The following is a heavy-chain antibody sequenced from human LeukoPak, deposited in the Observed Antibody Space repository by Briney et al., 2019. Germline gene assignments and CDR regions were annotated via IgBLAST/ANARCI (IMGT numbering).Heavy chain of an antibody. V-gene: IGHV5-51*01. CDR2: IYPGDSDT. CDR1: GYSFTTYW. D-gene: IGHD6-19*01. J-gene: IGHJ6*02. CDR3: ARRPTQQWLAMDV. Sequence: GESLKISCKDSGYSFTTYWIAWVRQMPGKGLEWMGMIYPGDSDTRYSPSFQGQVTFSADKSISTAYLQWSGLKASDTAMYYCARRPTQQWLAMDVWGRGTTVTVSS.